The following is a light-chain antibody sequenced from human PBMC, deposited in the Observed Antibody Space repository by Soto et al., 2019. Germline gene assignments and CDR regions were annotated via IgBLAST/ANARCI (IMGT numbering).Light chain of an antibody. V-gene: IGLV2-14*03. J-gene: IGLJ1*01. Sequence: QSVLTQPASVSGSPGQSITISCAGTSGDVGGYIYVSWYQQHPGSAPTLMIYHVSDRPSGVSDRFSASKSGNTASLTISGLQAEDEADYYCSSYTSSNTFVFGTGTKVTVL. CDR2: HVS. CDR3: SSYTSSNTFV. CDR1: SGDVGGYIY.